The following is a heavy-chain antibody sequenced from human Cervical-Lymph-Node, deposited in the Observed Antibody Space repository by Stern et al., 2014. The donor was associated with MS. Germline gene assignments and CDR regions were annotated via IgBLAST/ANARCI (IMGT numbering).Heavy chain of an antibody. CDR2: IFPGGSDI. CDR3: ARQRYFDY. Sequence: VQLVQSGPEVKRPGESLKISCQASGYTFTSYWIGWVRQMPGKGLEWIAIIFPGGSDIRYSPSSQGQVTITANKSSSTACLQWNNLKASYSAIYYCARQRYFDYWGQGTLVTVSS. V-gene: IGHV5-51*01. J-gene: IGHJ4*02. CDR1: GYTFTSYW.